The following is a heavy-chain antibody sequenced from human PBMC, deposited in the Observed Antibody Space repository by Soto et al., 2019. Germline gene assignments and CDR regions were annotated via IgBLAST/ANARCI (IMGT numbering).Heavy chain of an antibody. CDR1: GGSISSGTYY. CDR3: ARSRGQYYDFWSGHDY. Sequence: PSETLSLTCTVSGGSISSGTYYWNWIRQPPGKGPEWIGYIFYTGRTYYNPSFRSRVTILVDVSKNQFSLKLNSVAAADTAVYYCARSRGQYYDFWSGHDYWGQGARVTVSS. J-gene: IGHJ4*02. V-gene: IGHV4-61*01. CDR2: IFYTGRT. D-gene: IGHD3-3*01.